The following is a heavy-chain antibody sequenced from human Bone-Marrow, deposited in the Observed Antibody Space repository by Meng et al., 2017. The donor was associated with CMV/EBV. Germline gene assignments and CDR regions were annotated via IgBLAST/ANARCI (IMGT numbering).Heavy chain of an antibody. V-gene: IGHV4-38-2*02. Sequence: SETLCLTCTVSGYSFSSGYYWGWIRQPPGKGLEWIGSIYHSGSTYYNPSLKSRVTISVDTSKNQFSLKLSSVPAANTAVYYCGLGGSYYPYYFDHWGQGTLVTVSS. CDR2: IYHSGST. CDR3: GLGGSYYPYYFDH. CDR1: GYSFSSGYY. J-gene: IGHJ4*02. D-gene: IGHD1-26*01.